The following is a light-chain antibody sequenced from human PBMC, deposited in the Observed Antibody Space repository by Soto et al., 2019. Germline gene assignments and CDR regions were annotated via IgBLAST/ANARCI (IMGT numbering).Light chain of an antibody. CDR3: QQYGSSSYT. V-gene: IGKV3-20*01. CDR2: AAS. Sequence: TLSLSPGERATLSCRASQSISSSYLAWYQQKPGQAPRLLIYAASSRATGIPDRFSGSGSGTDFTLTISRLEPEDFAVYYCQQYGSSSYTFGQGTQLEIK. J-gene: IGKJ2*01. CDR1: QSISSSY.